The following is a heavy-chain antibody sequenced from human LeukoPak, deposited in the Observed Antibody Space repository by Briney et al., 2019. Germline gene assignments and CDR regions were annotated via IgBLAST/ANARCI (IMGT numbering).Heavy chain of an antibody. J-gene: IGHJ4*02. V-gene: IGHV1-58*02. CDR1: GFTSTSST. Sequence: SVKVSCKASGFTSTSSTIQWVRQARGQRLEWIGWIVVGSGNTNYAQKFQERVIITRDMSTTTVYMELSSLRSEDTAVYYCAGTPWFGELTLDYWGQGTLVTVSS. D-gene: IGHD3-10*01. CDR2: IVVGSGNT. CDR3: AGTPWFGELTLDY.